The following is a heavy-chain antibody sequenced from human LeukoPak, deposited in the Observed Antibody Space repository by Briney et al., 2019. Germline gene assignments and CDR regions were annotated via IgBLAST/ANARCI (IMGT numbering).Heavy chain of an antibody. CDR2: ISSSSSTI. D-gene: IGHD2/OR15-2a*01. J-gene: IGHJ4*02. V-gene: IGHV3-48*04. Sequence: GGSLRLSCAASGFTFSSYSMNWVRQAPGKGLEWVSYISSSSSTIYYADSVKGRFTISRDNAKNSLYLQMNNLRAEDTAVYYCARESMIVYWGQGTLVTVSS. CDR3: ARESMIVY. CDR1: GFTFSSYS.